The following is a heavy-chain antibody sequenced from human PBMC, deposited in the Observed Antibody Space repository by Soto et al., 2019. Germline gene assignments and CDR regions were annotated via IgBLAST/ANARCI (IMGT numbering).Heavy chain of an antibody. V-gene: IGHV3-48*02. J-gene: IGHJ5*02. CDR3: ARVNKGEGATATNWGFDP. CDR1: GFTFSNYN. Sequence: EVQLVESGGGLVQPGGSLRLSCTASGFTFSNYNMNWVRQAPGKGLEWVSYISNSSSTIFYGDSVKGRFTISRDNAKNSLYPQMSGLRDEDTAMYFCARVNKGEGATATNWGFDPWGQGTLVTVSS. D-gene: IGHD7-27*01. CDR2: ISNSSSTI.